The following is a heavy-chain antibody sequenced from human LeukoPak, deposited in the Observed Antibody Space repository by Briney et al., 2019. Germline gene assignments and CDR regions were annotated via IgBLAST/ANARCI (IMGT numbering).Heavy chain of an antibody. J-gene: IGHJ4*02. Sequence: ASVNVSCKPSGFTLSAYGIAWVRQAPGHGPEWMGWISNHNGNTKYAQKFQDRITVTTETSTGTASMGLRSLKPDDTGIYYCARGVALATVYYFDFWGRGTQVTVAS. CDR1: GFTLSAYG. D-gene: IGHD3-10*01. CDR3: ARGVALATVYYFDF. V-gene: IGHV1-18*04. CDR2: ISNHNGNT.